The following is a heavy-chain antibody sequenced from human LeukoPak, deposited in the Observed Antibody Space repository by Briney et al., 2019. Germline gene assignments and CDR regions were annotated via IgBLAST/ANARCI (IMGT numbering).Heavy chain of an antibody. CDR1: GYTFTTYA. J-gene: IGHJ4*02. V-gene: IGHV1-3*04. CDR3: ARAPGSGSYSAFDY. Sequence: ASVTVSCKASGYTFTTYAMHWVRQAPGQRLEWMGWINTGNGNTKYSQRFQGRVTITRDASASTAYMDLSSLRSEDTAVYYCARAPGSGSYSAFDYWGQGTLVTVSS. D-gene: IGHD1-26*01. CDR2: INTGNGNT.